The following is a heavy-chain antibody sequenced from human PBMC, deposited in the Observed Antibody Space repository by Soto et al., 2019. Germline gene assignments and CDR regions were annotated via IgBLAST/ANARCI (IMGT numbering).Heavy chain of an antibody. Sequence: GGSLRLSCAASGFTFSSYAMSWVRQAPGKGLEWVSAISGSGGSTYYADSVKGRFTISRDNSKNTLYLQMNSLRAEDTAVYYCAKDLRASGSWPGPYYYGMDVWGQGTTVTVSS. V-gene: IGHV3-23*01. D-gene: IGHD6-13*01. J-gene: IGHJ6*02. CDR2: ISGSGGST. CDR1: GFTFSSYA. CDR3: AKDLRASGSWPGPYYYGMDV.